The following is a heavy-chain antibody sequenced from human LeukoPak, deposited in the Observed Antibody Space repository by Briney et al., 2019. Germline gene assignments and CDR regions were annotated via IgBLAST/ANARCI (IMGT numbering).Heavy chain of an antibody. V-gene: IGHV4-34*01. D-gene: IGHD3-16*02. CDR1: GGSFSGYY. CDR3: ASPPSELLRLGKLSLIY. CDR2: INHSGST. J-gene: IGHJ4*02. Sequence: PSETLSLTCAVYGGSFSGYYWSWIRQPPGKGLEWIGEINHSGSTNYNPSLKSRVTISVDTSKNQFSLKLSSVTAADTAVYYCASPPSELLRLGKLSLIYWGQGTLVTVSS.